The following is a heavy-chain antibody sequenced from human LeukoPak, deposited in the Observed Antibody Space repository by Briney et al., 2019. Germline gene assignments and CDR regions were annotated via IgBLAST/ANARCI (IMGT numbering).Heavy chain of an antibody. D-gene: IGHD3-9*01. J-gene: IGHJ4*02. V-gene: IGHV4-39*07. Sequence: SETLSLTCTVSGGSISSSSYYWSWIRQPPGKGLEWIGEINHSGSTNYNPSLKSRVTISVDTSKNQFSLKLSSVTAADTAVYYCARGGRYFDWLLYGFDYWGQGTLVTVSS. CDR3: ARGGRYFDWLLYGFDY. CDR2: INHSGST. CDR1: GGSISSSSYY.